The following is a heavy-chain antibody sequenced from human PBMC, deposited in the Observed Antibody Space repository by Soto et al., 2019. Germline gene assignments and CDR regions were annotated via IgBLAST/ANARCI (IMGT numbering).Heavy chain of an antibody. Sequence: PGGSLRLSCAASGFSFGNYAMTWVRQVPGKGLEWVSSISGSGGRTYYADSVKGRFTIARDHSKNTLYLQMNSLRAEDTAVYFCAKDSWGGTGSGWSHYSWGQGTQVTVSS. CDR2: ISGSGGRT. J-gene: IGHJ4*02. CDR3: AKDSWGGTGSGWSHYS. D-gene: IGHD6-19*01. CDR1: GFSFGNYA. V-gene: IGHV3-23*01.